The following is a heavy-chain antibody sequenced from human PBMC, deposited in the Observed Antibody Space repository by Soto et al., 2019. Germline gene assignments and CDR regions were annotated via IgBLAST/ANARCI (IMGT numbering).Heavy chain of an antibody. Sequence: PSETLSLTCAVSGYSISTGFNWAWIRQPPGKGLEWIGSIYHSGSTYYNLSLKSRVTISSDASKNQISLKLSSVTAADTALYYYGRSASTSFDPWGQGALVTVSS. V-gene: IGHV4-38-2*01. CDR3: GRSASTSFDP. J-gene: IGHJ5*02. D-gene: IGHD1-26*01. CDR2: IYHSGST. CDR1: GYSISTGFN.